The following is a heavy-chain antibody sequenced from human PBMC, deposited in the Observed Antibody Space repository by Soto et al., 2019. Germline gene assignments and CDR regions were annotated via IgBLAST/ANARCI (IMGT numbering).Heavy chain of an antibody. V-gene: IGHV4-34*01. CDR1: GGSFSGYY. CDR2: INHSGST. D-gene: IGHD4-17*01. J-gene: IGHJ4*02. Sequence: SETLSLTCAVYGGSFSGYYWSWIRQPPGKGLEWIGEINHSGSTNYNPSLKSRVTISVDTSKNQFSLKLSSVTAADTAVYYCARVSSYGDSDYWGQGTLVTVSS. CDR3: ARVSSYGDSDY.